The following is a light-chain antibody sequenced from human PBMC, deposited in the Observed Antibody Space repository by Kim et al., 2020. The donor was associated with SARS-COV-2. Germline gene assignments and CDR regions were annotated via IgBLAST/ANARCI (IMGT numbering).Light chain of an antibody. CDR2: KAS. CDR3: QQYKSSPWT. Sequence: DIQMTQSPSTLSASVGDRVTITFRASQSISSWLAWYQQKPGKAPKLLIYKASSLESGVPSRFSGSGSGTEFTLAISSLQPDDFATYYCQQYKSSPWTFGQGSQVDIK. J-gene: IGKJ1*01. V-gene: IGKV1-5*03. CDR1: QSISSW.